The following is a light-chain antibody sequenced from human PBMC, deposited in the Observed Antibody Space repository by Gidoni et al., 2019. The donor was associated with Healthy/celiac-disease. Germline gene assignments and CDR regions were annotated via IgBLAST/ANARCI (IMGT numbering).Light chain of an antibody. Sequence: SYALTPPPSVSVSPGQTASIPCPGDKLGDKYASWYQQKPGQSPGLVIYQDSKRPSGIPERFSGSNSGNTAALTISGTKAMDEADYYCQAWDTSYVFGTGTKLTVL. J-gene: IGLJ1*01. CDR1: KLGDKY. CDR2: QDS. CDR3: QAWDTSYV. V-gene: IGLV3-1*01.